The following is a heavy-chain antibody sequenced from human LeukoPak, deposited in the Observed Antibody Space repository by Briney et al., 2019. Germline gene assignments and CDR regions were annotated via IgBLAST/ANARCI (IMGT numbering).Heavy chain of an antibody. V-gene: IGHV4-59*08. CDR1: GGSISSYY. J-gene: IGHJ4*02. D-gene: IGHD5-24*01. CDR2: IYYSGST. CDR3: ARISRDGFIDY. Sequence: PSETLSLTCTVSGGSISSYYWSWIRQPPGKGLEWIGYIYYSGSTNYNPSLKSRVTISVDTSKNQFSLKLSSVTAADTAAYYCARISRDGFIDYWGQGTLVTVSS.